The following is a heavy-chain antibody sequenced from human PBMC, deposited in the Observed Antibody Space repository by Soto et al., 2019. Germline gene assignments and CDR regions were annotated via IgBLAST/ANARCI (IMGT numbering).Heavy chain of an antibody. CDR2: IYYSGST. Sequence: SETLSLTCTVSGGSISSGDYYWSWIRQPPGKGLEWIGYIYYSGSTYYNPSLKSRVTISVDTSKNQFSLKLSSVTAADTAVYYCARGTAYYDLWSGSLIWFDYWGQGTLVTVSS. V-gene: IGHV4-30-4*01. CDR3: ARGTAYYDLWSGSLIWFDY. J-gene: IGHJ4*02. D-gene: IGHD3-3*01. CDR1: GGSISSGDYY.